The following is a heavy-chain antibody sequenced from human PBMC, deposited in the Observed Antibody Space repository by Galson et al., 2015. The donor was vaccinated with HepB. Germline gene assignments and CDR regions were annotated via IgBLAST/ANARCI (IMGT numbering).Heavy chain of an antibody. D-gene: IGHD2-2*01. J-gene: IGHJ4*02. CDR2: INPSGDSA. CDR1: GYTFTSYY. CDR3: ARYSSTMAFDY. V-gene: IGHV1-46*01. Sequence: SVKVSCKASGYTFTSYYMFWVRQAPGQGLEWMGLINPSGDSATYSQKFQGTVTMTRDMSTSTVYMELSSLRSEDTAVYYCARYSSTMAFDYWGQGTLVTVSS.